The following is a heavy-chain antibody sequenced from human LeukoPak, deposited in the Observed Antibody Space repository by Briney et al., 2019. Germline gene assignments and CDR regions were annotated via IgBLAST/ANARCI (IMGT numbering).Heavy chain of an antibody. D-gene: IGHD3-22*01. Sequence: GGTLRLSCAASDFTFSSSGMTWVRQAPGKGPEWVSTVSSSGENTYYADSVKGRFTISRDNSKNTLYLQMNSLRAEDTAVYYCAKGAYYDLWGQGTLVTVSS. CDR1: DFTFSSSG. J-gene: IGHJ4*02. V-gene: IGHV3-23*01. CDR2: VSSSGENT. CDR3: AKGAYYDL.